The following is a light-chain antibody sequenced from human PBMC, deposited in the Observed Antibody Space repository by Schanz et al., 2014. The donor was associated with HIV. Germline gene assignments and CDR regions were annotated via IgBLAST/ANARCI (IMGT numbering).Light chain of an antibody. CDR3: QTWDTGIQV. Sequence: QPVLTQSPSASASLGASVKLTCTLDSGHRTYAIAWHQQQPEKGPRYLMNLNSDGSHSKGDGIPDRFSGSSSGAERYLTISSLQSEDEADYYCQTWDTGIQVFGGGTKLTVL. V-gene: IGLV4-69*02. CDR1: SGHRTYA. CDR2: LNSDGSH. J-gene: IGLJ3*02.